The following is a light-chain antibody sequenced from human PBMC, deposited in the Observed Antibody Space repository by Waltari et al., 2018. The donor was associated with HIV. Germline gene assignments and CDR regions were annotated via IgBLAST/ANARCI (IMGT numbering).Light chain of an antibody. V-gene: IGLV6-57*01. J-gene: IGLJ2*01. CDR1: SGSIASNS. CDR3: HSYDSDNQI. Sequence: NFMLTQSHSVSDSPGKTVTISCTRNSGSIASNSVQWYQRRPGSSPTTVIFDHSQRPSGVSVRFSASIDTSSNSASLTIVGLKTEDEGDFFCHSYDSDNQIFGGGTKLTVL. CDR2: DHS.